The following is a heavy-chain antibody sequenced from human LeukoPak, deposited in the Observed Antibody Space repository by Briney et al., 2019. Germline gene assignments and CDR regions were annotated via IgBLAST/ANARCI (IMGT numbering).Heavy chain of an antibody. CDR3: AKDLRYCGGDCLGYYGMDA. CDR2: ISGSGGST. D-gene: IGHD2-21*02. CDR1: GFTFRSYA. J-gene: IGHJ6*02. Sequence: PGGSLRLSCAASGFTFRSYAMSWVRQAPGKGLEWVSAISGSGGSTYYADSVKGRFTISRDNSKNTLYLQMNSLRVEDTAVYYCAKDLRYCGGDCLGYYGMDAWGQGTTVTVSS. V-gene: IGHV3-23*01.